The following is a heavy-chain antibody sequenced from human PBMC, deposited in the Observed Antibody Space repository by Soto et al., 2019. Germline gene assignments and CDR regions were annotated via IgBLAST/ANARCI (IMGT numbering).Heavy chain of an antibody. CDR3: ARARYYYDGSGHYYLDY. CDR1: GGTFSSYG. D-gene: IGHD3-22*01. J-gene: IGHJ4*02. V-gene: IGHV1-69*06. CDR2: IIPVLTTT. Sequence: QVQLVQSGAEVKKPGSSVKVSCKASGGTFSSYGINWVRQAPGQGLEWMGGIIPVLTTTNYAQKFQGRVTITADKSTTTAYMELTSLRSEDTAVYYCARARYYYDGSGHYYLDYWGQGTLVTVS.